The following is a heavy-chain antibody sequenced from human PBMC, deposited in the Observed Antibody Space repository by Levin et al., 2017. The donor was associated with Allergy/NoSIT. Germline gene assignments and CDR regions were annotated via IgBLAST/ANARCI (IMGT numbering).Heavy chain of an antibody. J-gene: IGHJ4*02. D-gene: IGHD6-6*01. CDR1: GFTFSSYG. CDR3: AKPMGKLEAAHHKNFDY. CDR2: ISYDGSNK. V-gene: IGHV3-30*18. Sequence: PGGSLRLSCAASGFTFSSYGMHWVRQAPGKGLEWVAVISYDGSNKYYADSVKGRFTISRDNSKNTLYLQMNSLRAEDTAVYYCAKPMGKLEAAHHKNFDYWGQGTLVTVSS.